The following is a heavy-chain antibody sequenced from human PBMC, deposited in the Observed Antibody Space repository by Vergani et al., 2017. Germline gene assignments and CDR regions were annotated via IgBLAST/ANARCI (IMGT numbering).Heavy chain of an antibody. CDR1: GFTFSSYS. J-gene: IGHJ4*02. CDR3: AREIIAAAGTYYFDY. V-gene: IGHV3-21*01. Sequence: EVQLVESGGGLVKPGGSLRLSCAASGFTFSSYSMNWVRQAPGKGLEWVSSISSSSNYIYYADSVKGRFTISRDNAKNSLYLQMNSLRAEDTAVYYCAREIIAAAGTYYFDYWGQGTLVTVSS. CDR2: ISSSSNYI. D-gene: IGHD6-13*01.